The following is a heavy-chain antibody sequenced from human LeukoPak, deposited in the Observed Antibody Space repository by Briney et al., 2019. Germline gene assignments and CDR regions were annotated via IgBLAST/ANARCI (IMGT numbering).Heavy chain of an antibody. Sequence: SETLSLTCTVSGGSISSYYWSWIRQPPGKGLEWIGYIYYSGSTNYNPSLKSRVTISVDTSKNQFSLKLSSVTAADTAVYYCARHVSYYYGSGKGAFDIWGQGTMVTVSS. CDR3: ARHVSYYYGSGKGAFDI. CDR1: GGSISSYY. V-gene: IGHV4-59*08. D-gene: IGHD3-10*01. CDR2: IYYSGST. J-gene: IGHJ3*02.